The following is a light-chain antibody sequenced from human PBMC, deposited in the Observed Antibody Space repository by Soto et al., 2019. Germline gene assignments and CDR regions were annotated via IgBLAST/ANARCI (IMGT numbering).Light chain of an antibody. CDR1: SSNIGAGYD. CDR2: GNS. J-gene: IGLJ7*01. V-gene: IGLV1-40*01. Sequence: QAVVTQPPSVSGAPGQRVTISCTGSSSNIGAGYDVHWYQQLPGTAPKLLIYGNSNRPSGVPDRFSGSKSGTSASLAITGLQAEDEADYYCQSYDSSLGLVFGGGTQLTVL. CDR3: QSYDSSLGLV.